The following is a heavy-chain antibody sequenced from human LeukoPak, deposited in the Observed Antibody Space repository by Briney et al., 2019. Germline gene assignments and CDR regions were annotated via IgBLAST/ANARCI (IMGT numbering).Heavy chain of an antibody. CDR2: IYYSGST. CDR3: ARGYCSGTNCYTMTGVAFDI. CDR1: GASISSGEYY. J-gene: IGHJ3*02. D-gene: IGHD2-2*02. V-gene: IGHV4-30-4*08. Sequence: SQTLSLTCTVSGASISSGEYYWTWIRQPLGKGLVWIGYIYYSGSTYYNPSLKSRVSISIEPSNNQLSLHLGSVTAADTAVYYCARGYCSGTNCYTMTGVAFDIWGQGTMVTVSS.